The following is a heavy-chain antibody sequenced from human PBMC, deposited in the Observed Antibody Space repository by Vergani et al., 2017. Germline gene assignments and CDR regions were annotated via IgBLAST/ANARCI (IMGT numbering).Heavy chain of an antibody. CDR2: TWYDGNNK. CDR3: ARDLRLLYNRFDP. CDR1: GVTFIQYG. V-gene: IGHV3-33*01. J-gene: IGHJ5*02. D-gene: IGHD1-14*01. Sequence: QVQLVESGGGVVQPGRSLRLSCAASGVTFIQYGMHWVRQAPGKGLEWVAVTWYDGNNKQYADSVKGRFTISRDNSKSTMYLQMNSLRDEDTGVYYCARDLRLLYNRFDPWGQGTLVTVSS.